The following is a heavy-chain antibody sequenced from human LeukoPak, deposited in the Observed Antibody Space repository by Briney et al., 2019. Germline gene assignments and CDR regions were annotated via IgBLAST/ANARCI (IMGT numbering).Heavy chain of an antibody. CDR1: GGSISSYY. J-gene: IGHJ4*02. Sequence: SETLSLTCTVSGGSISSYYWSWIRQPPGKGLEWIGYIYYSGSTNYNPSLKSRVTISVDTSKNQFSLKLSSVTAADTAVYYCARGDSSSWYSPHFDYWGQGTLVTVSS. CDR2: IYYSGST. CDR3: ARGDSSSWYSPHFDY. V-gene: IGHV4-59*01. D-gene: IGHD6-13*01.